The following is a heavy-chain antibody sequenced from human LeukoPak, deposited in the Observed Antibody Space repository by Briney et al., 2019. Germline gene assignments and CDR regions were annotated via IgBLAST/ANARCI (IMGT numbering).Heavy chain of an antibody. V-gene: IGHV4-61*02. CDR2: IYTSGST. Sequence: SQTLSLTRTVSGGSISSGSYYWSWIRQPAGKGLEWIGRIYTSGSTNYNPSLKSRVTISVDTSKNQFSLKLSSVTAPDTAVYYCARDGEYYDSSGIDYWGQGTLVTVSS. CDR1: GGSISSGSYY. CDR3: ARDGEYYDSSGIDY. J-gene: IGHJ4*02. D-gene: IGHD3-22*01.